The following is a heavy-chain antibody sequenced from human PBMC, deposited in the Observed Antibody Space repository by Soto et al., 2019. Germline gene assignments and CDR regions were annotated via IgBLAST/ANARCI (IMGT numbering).Heavy chain of an antibody. D-gene: IGHD1-1*01. CDR3: AKGPSYRAGKAIYYFDY. Sequence: GSLRLSCAASGFTFSSYAMSWVRQAPGKGLEWVSAISGSGGSTYYADSVKGRFTISRDNSKNTLYLQMNSLRAEDTAVYYCAKGPSYRAGKAIYYFDYWGQGTLVTVSS. V-gene: IGHV3-23*01. CDR2: ISGSGGST. J-gene: IGHJ4*02. CDR1: GFTFSSYA.